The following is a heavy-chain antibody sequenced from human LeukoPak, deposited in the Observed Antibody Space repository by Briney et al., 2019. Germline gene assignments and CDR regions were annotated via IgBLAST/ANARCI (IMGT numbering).Heavy chain of an antibody. Sequence: SETLSLTCAVYGGSFSGYYWSWIRQHPGKGLEWIGYIYYSGSTYYNPSLKSRVTISVDTSKNQFSLKLSSVTAADTAVYYCARSMVTAPAGAFDIWGQGTMVTVSS. CDR2: IYYSGST. J-gene: IGHJ3*02. D-gene: IGHD2-21*02. CDR1: GGSFSGYY. CDR3: ARSMVTAPAGAFDI. V-gene: IGHV4-31*11.